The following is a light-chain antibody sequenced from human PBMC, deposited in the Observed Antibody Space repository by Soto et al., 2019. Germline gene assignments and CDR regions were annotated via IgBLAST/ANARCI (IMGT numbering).Light chain of an antibody. Sequence: QSALTQPASVSGSPGQSITISCTGTSSDVGSYNLVSWYQQHPGKAPKLMIYEGSKRPSGVSNRFSGSKSGNTASLTISGLQAEDEADYYCCSYAGSYWVFGGVTKVTVL. CDR2: EGS. V-gene: IGLV2-23*01. J-gene: IGLJ3*02. CDR3: CSYAGSYWV. CDR1: SSDVGSYNL.